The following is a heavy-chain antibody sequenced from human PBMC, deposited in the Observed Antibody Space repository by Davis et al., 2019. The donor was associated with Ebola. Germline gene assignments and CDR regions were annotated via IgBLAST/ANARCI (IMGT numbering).Heavy chain of an antibody. J-gene: IGHJ6*02. CDR1: GYTFTSYA. CDR2: INAGNGNT. CDR3: ARLRFLEWLFSSMDV. Sequence: ASVKVSCKASGYTFTSYAMHWVRQAPGQRLEWMGWINAGNGNTKYSQKFQGTVTITRDTSASTAYMELSSLRSEDTAVYYCARLRFLEWLFSSMDVWGQGTTVTVSS. D-gene: IGHD3-3*01. V-gene: IGHV1-3*01.